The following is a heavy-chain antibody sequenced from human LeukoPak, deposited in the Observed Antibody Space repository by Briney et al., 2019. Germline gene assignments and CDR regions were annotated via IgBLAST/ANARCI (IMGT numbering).Heavy chain of an antibody. D-gene: IGHD6-19*01. CDR2: IYYSGST. J-gene: IGHJ5*02. Sequence: SETLSLTCTVSGASISSYYWSWIRQPPGKGLEWIGYIYYSGSTNCNPSLKSRVTISIDTSKNQFSLKLSSVTAADTAVYYCARHLGYSNGWGYPLRFDPWGQGTLVTVSS. CDR1: GASISSYY. V-gene: IGHV4-59*08. CDR3: ARHLGYSNGWGYPLRFDP.